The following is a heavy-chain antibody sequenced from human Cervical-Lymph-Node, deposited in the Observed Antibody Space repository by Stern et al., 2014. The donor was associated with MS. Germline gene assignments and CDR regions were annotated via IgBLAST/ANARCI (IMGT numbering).Heavy chain of an antibody. V-gene: IGHV3-66*01. CDR2: IYIGGST. CDR1: GFTVSSNY. J-gene: IGHJ4*02. D-gene: IGHD2-15*01. Sequence: EVQLVESGGGLVQPGGSLRLSCAASGFTVSSNYMSWVRQAPGKGLEWVAFIYIGGSTDYADSVKDRFIISRDRSKNTLFLQMNSLKVEDTAIYYCAKVRGRDFTDWGQGTLVTVSS. CDR3: AKVRGRDFTD.